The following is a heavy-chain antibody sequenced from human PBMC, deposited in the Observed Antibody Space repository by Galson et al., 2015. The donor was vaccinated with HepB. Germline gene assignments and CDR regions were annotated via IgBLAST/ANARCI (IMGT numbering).Heavy chain of an antibody. CDR2: IHYSGST. D-gene: IGHD3-22*01. Sequence: TLSLTCIVSGDSISRGGYYWSWIRQHPGKGLEWIGNIHYSGSTHYNPSLKSRLSISIDTSKNQFSLKLSSVTAADTAVYHCARVRYYYDTSGYYPFDSWGQGTLVIVSS. CDR1: GDSISRGGYY. CDR3: ARVRYYYDTSGYYPFDS. J-gene: IGHJ4*02. V-gene: IGHV4-31*03.